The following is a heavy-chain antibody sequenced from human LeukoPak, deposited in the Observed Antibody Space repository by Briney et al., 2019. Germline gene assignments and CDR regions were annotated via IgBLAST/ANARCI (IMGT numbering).Heavy chain of an antibody. CDR1: GGTFSSYA. J-gene: IGHJ5*02. CDR2: IIPIFGTA. V-gene: IGHV1-69*05. Sequence: SVKVSCKASGGTFSSYAISWVRQAPGQGLEWMGRIIPIFGTANYAQKFQGRVTITTDESTSTAYMELSSLRSEDTAVYYCARNGIWSSSRSNWFDPWGQGTLVTVSS. CDR3: ARNGIWSSSRSNWFDP. D-gene: IGHD6-13*01.